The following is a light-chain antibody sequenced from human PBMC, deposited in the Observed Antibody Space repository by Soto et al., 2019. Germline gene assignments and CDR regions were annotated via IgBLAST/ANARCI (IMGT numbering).Light chain of an antibody. CDR2: GAS. CDR1: QSVSSNY. CDR3: QQYDTSPRT. J-gene: IGKJ1*01. V-gene: IGKV3-20*01. Sequence: EIVLPQSPGTLSLSPGERATLSCRASQSVSSNYLAWYQQKRGQAPSLLIYGASSMATGIPTRFSGSGSGTEFTVIISRLEAEDFAGYYWQQYDTSPRTFGQGPKVDI.